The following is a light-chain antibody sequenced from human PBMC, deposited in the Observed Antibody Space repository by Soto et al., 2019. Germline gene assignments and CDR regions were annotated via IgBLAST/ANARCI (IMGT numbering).Light chain of an antibody. Sequence: EIVLTQSPATLSFSPGERATLSCRASQSVSSYLAWYQQKPGQAPRLLIYDASNRATGIPARFSGSGSGTDVTLTISSLEPEDFAVYYCQQRSNWPPPITFGQGTRLEIK. J-gene: IGKJ5*01. V-gene: IGKV3-11*01. CDR3: QQRSNWPPPIT. CDR1: QSVSSY. CDR2: DAS.